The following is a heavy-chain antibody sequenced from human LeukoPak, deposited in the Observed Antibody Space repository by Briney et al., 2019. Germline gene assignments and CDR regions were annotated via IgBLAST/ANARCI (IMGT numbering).Heavy chain of an antibody. CDR1: GFTFSSYS. CDR2: ISSSSSYI. V-gene: IGHV3-21*01. D-gene: IGHD6-13*01. CDR3: ATVEGIAAAGIDY. J-gene: IGHJ4*02. Sequence: GGSLRLSCAASGFTFSSYSMNWVRQAPGKGLEWVSSISSSSSYIYYADSVKGRFTISRDNAKNSLYLQMNSLRAEDTAVYYCATVEGIAAAGIDYWGQGTLVTVSS.